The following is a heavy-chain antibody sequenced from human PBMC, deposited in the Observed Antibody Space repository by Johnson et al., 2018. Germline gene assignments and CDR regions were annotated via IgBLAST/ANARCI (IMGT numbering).Heavy chain of an antibody. CDR3: AKNPRSAVIQDDAFDI. V-gene: IGHV3-48*01. Sequence: EVQLVEAGGGLVQPGGSLRLSCAASGFTFSSYSMNWVRQAPGKGLEGVSYISSSSSTIYYADSVKGRFTISRDNAKNSLYLQMNSLRAEDTAVYYCAKNPRSAVIQDDAFDIWGQGTMVTVSS. CDR2: ISSSSSTI. CDR1: GFTFSSYS. J-gene: IGHJ3*02. D-gene: IGHD5-18*01.